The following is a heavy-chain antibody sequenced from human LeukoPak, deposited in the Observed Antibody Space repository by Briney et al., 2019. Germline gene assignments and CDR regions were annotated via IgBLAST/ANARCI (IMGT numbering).Heavy chain of an antibody. CDR2: MNPNSGNT. Sequence: ASVKVSCKASGYTSTSYDTNWVRQATGQRLQRMGWMNPNSGNTGYAQKFLGRVTMTRNTSISTAYMELSSLRSEDTAVYYCARDRLLAARLLHNWFDPWGQGTLVTVSS. J-gene: IGHJ5*02. CDR3: ARDRLLAARLLHNWFDP. V-gene: IGHV1-8*01. D-gene: IGHD6-6*01. CDR1: GYTSTSYD.